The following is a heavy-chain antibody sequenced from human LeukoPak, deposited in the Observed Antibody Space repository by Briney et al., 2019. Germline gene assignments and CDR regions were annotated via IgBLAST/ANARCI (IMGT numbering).Heavy chain of an antibody. Sequence: SETLSLTCAVYGGSFSGYYWSWIRQPPGKGLEWIGEINHCGSTNYNPSLKSRVTISVDTSKNQFSLKLSSVTAADTAVYYCARVDQMATAPFDYWGQGTLVTVSS. CDR1: GGSFSGYY. D-gene: IGHD5-24*01. V-gene: IGHV4-34*01. CDR3: ARVDQMATAPFDY. J-gene: IGHJ4*02. CDR2: INHCGST.